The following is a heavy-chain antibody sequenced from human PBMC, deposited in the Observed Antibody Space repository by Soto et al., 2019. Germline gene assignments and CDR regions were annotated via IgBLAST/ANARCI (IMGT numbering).Heavy chain of an antibody. CDR1: GYTFTDYW. CDR2: IYPGDSDT. CDR3: ARILRVPAKGRNSGMDV. V-gene: IGHV5-51*01. J-gene: IGHJ6*02. D-gene: IGHD2-15*01. Sequence: PGESLKISCXCSGYTFTDYWIAWVRQMPGKGLEWMGMIYPGDSDTRYSPSFQGQGTISADKSMTTAYLQWNSLKASDTAMYYCARILRVPAKGRNSGMDVWGQGTTVTVSS.